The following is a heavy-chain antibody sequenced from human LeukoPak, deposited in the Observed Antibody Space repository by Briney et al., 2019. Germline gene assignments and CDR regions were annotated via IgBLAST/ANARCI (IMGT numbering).Heavy chain of an antibody. Sequence: ASVKVSCKASGCTFTGYYMHWVRQAPGQGLEWMGWINPNSGGTNYAQKFQGRVTMTRDTSISTAYMELSRLRSDDTAVYYCAKVSRWLQFEYFDLWGRGTPVTVSS. D-gene: IGHD5-12*01. CDR1: GCTFTGYY. CDR3: AKVSRWLQFEYFDL. V-gene: IGHV1-2*02. J-gene: IGHJ2*01. CDR2: INPNSGGT.